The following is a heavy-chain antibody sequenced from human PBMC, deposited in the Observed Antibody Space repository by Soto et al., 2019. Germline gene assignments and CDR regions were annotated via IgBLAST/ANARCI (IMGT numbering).Heavy chain of an antibody. CDR1: GGSFSGYY. D-gene: IGHD5-12*01. J-gene: IGHJ4*02. CDR2: INHSGST. V-gene: IGHV4-34*01. CDR3: ARGVYSATISYDY. Sequence: SETLSLTCAVYGGSFSGYYWSWIRQPPGKGLEWIGEINHSGSTNYNPSLKSRVTISVDTSKNQFSLKLSSVTAADTAVYYCARGVYSATISYDYWGQGTLVTVSS.